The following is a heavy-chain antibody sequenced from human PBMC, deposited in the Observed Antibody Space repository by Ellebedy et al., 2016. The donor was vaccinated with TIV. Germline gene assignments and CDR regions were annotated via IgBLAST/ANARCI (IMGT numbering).Heavy chain of an antibody. V-gene: IGHV4-4*07. CDR2: IYTSGST. CDR3: ASGYSSGWLDY. J-gene: IGHJ4*02. Sequence: MPSETLSPTCTVPGGSISSYYWSWIRQLAGKGLEWIGRIYTSGSTNYNPSLKSRVTMSVDTSKNQFSLKLSSVTAADTAVYYCASGYSSGWLDYWGQGTLVTVSS. CDR1: GGSISSYY. D-gene: IGHD6-19*01.